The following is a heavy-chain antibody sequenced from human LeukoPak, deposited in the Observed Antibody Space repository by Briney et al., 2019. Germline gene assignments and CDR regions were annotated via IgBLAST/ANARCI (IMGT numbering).Heavy chain of an antibody. J-gene: IGHJ4*02. CDR1: GFTFRSHA. CDR3: AEDQRWESPHYLDS. Sequence: PGGSLRLSCVGSGFTFRSHAMSWVRQAPEKGLEFVSGIYENGGTTYYADSVKGRFSISRDNSKNTLYLQMDSLRGEDTAVYYCAEDQRWESPHYLDSWGQGTLVTVSS. D-gene: IGHD1-26*01. CDR2: IYENGGTT. V-gene: IGHV3-23*01.